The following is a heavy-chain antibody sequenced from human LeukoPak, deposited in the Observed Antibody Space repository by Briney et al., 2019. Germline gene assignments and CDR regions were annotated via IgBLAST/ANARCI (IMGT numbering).Heavy chain of an antibody. J-gene: IGHJ4*02. D-gene: IGHD5-24*01. CDR1: GFTFSNYW. CDR3: ARDRIGDGYNPNY. V-gene: IGHV3-74*01. Sequence: GSLRLSCAASGFTFSNYWMHWVRQAPGKGLVWVSRINTDGTSTSYADSVKGRFTISRDNAKNTLYLQMNSLRAEDTAVYYCARDRIGDGYNPNYWGQGTLVTVSS. CDR2: INTDGTST.